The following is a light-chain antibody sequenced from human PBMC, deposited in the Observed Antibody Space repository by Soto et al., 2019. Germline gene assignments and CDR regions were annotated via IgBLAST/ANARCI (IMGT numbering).Light chain of an antibody. CDR3: QSYDSSLSGSWV. J-gene: IGLJ1*01. V-gene: IGLV1-40*01. CDR2: GNS. CDR1: SSNIGAGYD. Sequence: QSVLTQPPSVSGAPGQRVTISCTGSSSNIGAGYDVHWYQQLPGTAPKLLIYGNSNRPSGVPDRFSGSKSGTSASLAITGLQAEDEADYYCQSYDSSLSGSWVFGTGTKVTVL.